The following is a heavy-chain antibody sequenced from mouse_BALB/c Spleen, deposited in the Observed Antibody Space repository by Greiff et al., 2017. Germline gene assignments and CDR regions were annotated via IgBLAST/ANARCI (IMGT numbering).Heavy chain of an antibody. CDR3: ARWLLHAMDY. J-gene: IGHJ4*01. D-gene: IGHD2-3*01. CDR2: INPSSGYT. Sequence: QVQLKQSAAELARPGASVKMSCKASGYTFTSYTMHWVKQRPGQGLEWIGYINPSSGYTEYNQKFKDKTTLTANNSSSTAYMQLSSLTSEDSAVYYSARWLLHAMDYWGQGTSVTVSS. V-gene: IGHV1-4*02. CDR1: GYTFTSYT.